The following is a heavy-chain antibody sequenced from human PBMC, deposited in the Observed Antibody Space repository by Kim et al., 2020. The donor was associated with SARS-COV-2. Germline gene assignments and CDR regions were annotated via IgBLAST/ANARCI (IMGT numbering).Heavy chain of an antibody. CDR3: AKQAQTVLWFGDHHYFDY. CDR2: ISAGGGTT. V-gene: IGHV3-23*01. CDR1: GFTFSSYA. Sequence: GGSLRLSCAASGFTFSSYAMSWVRQAPGKGLEWVSTISAGGGTTYYADSVKGRFTISRDNSKNTLYLQMNSLRAEDTAVYYCAKQAQTVLWFGDHHYFDYWGQGTLVTVSS. J-gene: IGHJ4*02. D-gene: IGHD3-10*01.